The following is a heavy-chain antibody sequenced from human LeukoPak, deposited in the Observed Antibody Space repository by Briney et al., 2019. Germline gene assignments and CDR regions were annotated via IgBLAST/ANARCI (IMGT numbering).Heavy chain of an antibody. CDR1: GYTLTELS. Sequence: ASVKVSRKVSGYTLTELSMHWVRQAPGKGLEWMGGFDPGDGETIYAQKFQGRVTMTEDTSTDTAYMELSSLRSEDTAVYYCATDRWADYYDSSGYYSTGYYFDYWGQGTLVTVSS. CDR2: FDPGDGET. V-gene: IGHV1-24*01. D-gene: IGHD3-22*01. CDR3: ATDRWADYYDSSGYYSTGYYFDY. J-gene: IGHJ4*02.